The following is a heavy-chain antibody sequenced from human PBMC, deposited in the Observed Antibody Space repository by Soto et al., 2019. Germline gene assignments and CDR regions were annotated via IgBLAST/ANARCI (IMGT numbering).Heavy chain of an antibody. CDR1: GFSFSTW. V-gene: IGHV3-74*01. D-gene: IGHD5-12*01. CDR2: INSDGSSI. CDR3: TRGASGYGNFDY. J-gene: IGHJ4*02. Sequence: EVQLVESGGGVVQPGGSLRLSCAASGFSFSTWMHWVRQAPGKGLEWLSRINSDGSSISYADSVKGRFTVSRDNAKNTVYREISSLTAEDTAVYSFTRGASGYGNFDYWGRGVLLTVSS.